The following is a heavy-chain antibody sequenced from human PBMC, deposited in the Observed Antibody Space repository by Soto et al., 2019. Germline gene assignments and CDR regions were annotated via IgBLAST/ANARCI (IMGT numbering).Heavy chain of an antibody. V-gene: IGHV4-59*01. Sequence: SETLSLTCTVSGGSISSYYWSWIRQPPGKGLEWIGYIYYSGSTNYNPSLKSRVTISVDTSKNQFSLKLSSVTAADTAVYYCARDRQWLVQGAYYYYYGMDVWGQGTTVTVSS. CDR1: GGSISSYY. J-gene: IGHJ6*02. CDR2: IYYSGST. D-gene: IGHD6-19*01. CDR3: ARDRQWLVQGAYYYYYGMDV.